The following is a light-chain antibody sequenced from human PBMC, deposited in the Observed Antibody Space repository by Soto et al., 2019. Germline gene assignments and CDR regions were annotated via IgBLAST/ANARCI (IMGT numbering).Light chain of an antibody. J-gene: IGLJ3*02. CDR3: CSCAGYYSWV. CDR2: GVS. V-gene: IGLV2-11*01. CDR1: SSDIGAYNY. Sequence: QSALTQPRSVSGSPGQSVTISCAGTSSDIGAYNYVSWYQQYPGKAPKLMIYGVSERPSGVPDRFSGSKSGNTASLTISGLQAEDEADYYCCSCAGYYSWVVGGGTKLTVL.